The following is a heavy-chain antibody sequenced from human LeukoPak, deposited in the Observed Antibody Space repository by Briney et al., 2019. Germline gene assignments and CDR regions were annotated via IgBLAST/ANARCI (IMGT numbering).Heavy chain of an antibody. V-gene: IGHV1-2*06. CDR2: INPNSGGT. CDR1: GYTFTGYY. CDR3: ARDSGMGATTEAWIDP. J-gene: IGHJ5*02. D-gene: IGHD1-26*01. Sequence: ASVKVSCKASGYTFTGYYMHWVRQAPGQGLEWMGRINPNSGGTNYAQKFQGRVTMTRDTSTSTVYMELSSLRSEDTAVYYCARDSGMGATTEAWIDPWGQGTLVTVSS.